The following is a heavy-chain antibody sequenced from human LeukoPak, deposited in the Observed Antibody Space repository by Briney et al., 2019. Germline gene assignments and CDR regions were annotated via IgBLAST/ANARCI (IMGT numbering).Heavy chain of an antibody. D-gene: IGHD3-22*01. CDR2: IIPIFGTA. J-gene: IGHJ3*02. Sequence: ASVKVSCKASGGTFSSYAISWVRQAPGQGLEWMGGIIPIFGTANYAQKFQGRVTITADKSTSTAYMELSSLRSEDTAVYYCARDLFPYYYDSTPDAFGIWGQGTMVTVSS. V-gene: IGHV1-69*06. CDR1: GGTFSSYA. CDR3: ARDLFPYYYDSTPDAFGI.